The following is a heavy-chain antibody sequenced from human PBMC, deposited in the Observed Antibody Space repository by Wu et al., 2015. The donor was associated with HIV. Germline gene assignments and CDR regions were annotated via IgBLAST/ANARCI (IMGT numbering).Heavy chain of an antibody. V-gene: IGHV1-8*01. CDR2: MNPNSGNT. CDR3: ARGGGSSWYST. D-gene: IGHD6-13*01. J-gene: IGHJ4*02. CDR1: GYTFSTYE. Sequence: QVQLVQSGAEVKKPGASVSVSCEASGYTFSTYEINWVRQATGQGLEWMGWMNPNSGNTGYAQKFQGRVTMTRDTSISTAYMELSSLRSEDTAIYYCARGGGSSWYSTWGQGTLVTVSS.